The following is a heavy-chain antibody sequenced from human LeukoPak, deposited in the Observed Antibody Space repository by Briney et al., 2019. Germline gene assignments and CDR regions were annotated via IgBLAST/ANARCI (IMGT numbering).Heavy chain of an antibody. CDR2: IYSGGST. Sequence: GGSLRLSCAASGFTVSSNYMSWVRQAPGKGLEWVSIIYSGGSTFYADSVKGRFTISRDNSKNTLYLQMNSLRVEDTAVYYCAKDYYGSGSREFDYWGQGTLVTVSS. CDR3: AKDYYGSGSREFDY. D-gene: IGHD3-10*01. V-gene: IGHV3-53*01. J-gene: IGHJ4*02. CDR1: GFTVSSNY.